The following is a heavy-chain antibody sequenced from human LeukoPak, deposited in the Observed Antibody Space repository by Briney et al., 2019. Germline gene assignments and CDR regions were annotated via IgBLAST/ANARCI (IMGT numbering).Heavy chain of an antibody. V-gene: IGHV3-23*01. CDR1: GLTFSSYS. CDR3: AKDAAGPEY. D-gene: IGHD6-13*01. Sequence: PGGSLTLSCVVSGLTFSSYSMSWVCQAPGKGLDWVSGISASGGDTWYPDSVKGRFTISRDNSKNTLFLQMSSLRVEDTAMYYCAKDAAGPEYWGQGTLVPVSS. J-gene: IGHJ4*02. CDR2: ISASGGDT.